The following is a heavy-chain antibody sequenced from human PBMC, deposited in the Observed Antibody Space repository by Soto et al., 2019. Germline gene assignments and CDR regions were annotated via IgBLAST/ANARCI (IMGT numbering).Heavy chain of an antibody. CDR2: IYWDDDK. V-gene: IGHV2-5*02. D-gene: IGHD6-13*01. Sequence: SGPMLVNPTQTLTLTCSFSGFSLSSHGVSVGWIRQAPGKALEWLGFIYWDDDKRYSPSFKSRLSIIKDISLNQVFLIMTTVDPADSGTYFCAHRSPYAGSWNLGWFDSWG. CDR1: GFSLSSHGVS. J-gene: IGHJ5*01. CDR3: AHRSPYAGSWNLGWFDS.